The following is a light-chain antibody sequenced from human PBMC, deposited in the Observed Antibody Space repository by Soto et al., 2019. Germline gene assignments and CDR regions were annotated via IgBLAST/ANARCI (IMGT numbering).Light chain of an antibody. CDR3: QAYDNSLSGHV. Sequence: QSVLTQPPSVSGAPGQRVTISCTGSSSNVGAGSDVHWYQQLPGTAPKLLIFGSTYRPSGVPDRFSGSKSDTSASLAIAGLQAEDEADYDCQAYDNSLSGHVFGGGTKLTVL. J-gene: IGLJ2*01. V-gene: IGLV1-40*01. CDR2: GST. CDR1: SSNVGAGSD.